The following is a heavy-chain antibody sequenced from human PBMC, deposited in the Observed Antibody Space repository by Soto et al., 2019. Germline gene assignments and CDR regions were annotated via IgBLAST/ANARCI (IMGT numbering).Heavy chain of an antibody. Sequence: ASVKVSCKASGYTFTRYTMNWVRQAPGQRLEWMGWINPDNGNTKSSQKFQDRVIITRDTSASTAYMDLSSLRSEDTAVYYCARDRASDGMDVWGQGTTVTVSS. J-gene: IGHJ6*02. V-gene: IGHV1-3*01. CDR1: GYTFTRYT. CDR3: ARDRASDGMDV. CDR2: INPDNGNT. D-gene: IGHD3-3*01.